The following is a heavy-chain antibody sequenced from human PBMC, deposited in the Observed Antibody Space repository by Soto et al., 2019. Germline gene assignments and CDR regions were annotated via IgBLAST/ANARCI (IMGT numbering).Heavy chain of an antibody. Sequence: QEQLVQSGAEVKKPGSSVKVSCKASGGLFSSYPISWVRQVPGQGLEWMGGIIPVFQTAYYTQRFQGRVTITADEYTNKAYMELSSLSSEETDIYYCVRGGSGYTWFNEFWGQGTLVTVSS. CDR2: IIPVFQTA. CDR3: VRGGSGYTWFNEF. D-gene: IGHD3-22*01. V-gene: IGHV1-69*01. J-gene: IGHJ4*02. CDR1: GGLFSSYP.